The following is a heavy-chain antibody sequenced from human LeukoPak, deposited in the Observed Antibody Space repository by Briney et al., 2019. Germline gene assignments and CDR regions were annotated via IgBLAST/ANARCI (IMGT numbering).Heavy chain of an antibody. D-gene: IGHD3-22*01. CDR2: IYYSGST. CDR3: ARGHSYDSSGSYAFDI. J-gene: IGHJ3*02. V-gene: IGHV4-31*01. Sequence: PSETLSLTCTVSGGSISSGGYYWSWLRQHPGKGLEWIVYIYYSGSTYYNPSLKSLVTISVDTSKNQFSLKLSSVTAADTAVYYCARGHSYDSSGSYAFDIWGQGTMVTVSS. CDR1: GGSISSGGYY.